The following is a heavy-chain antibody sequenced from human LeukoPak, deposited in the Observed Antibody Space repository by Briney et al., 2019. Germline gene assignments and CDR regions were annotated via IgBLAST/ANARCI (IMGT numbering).Heavy chain of an antibody. CDR1: GGSISSSNYY. CDR3: ARHNSSTSPDRY. Sequence: SETLSLTCTVSGGSISSSNYYWGWLRQPPGKGLEWIGSIYYSGSTYYNPSLKSRVTISVNTSKNQFSLKLSSVTAADTAVYYCARHNSSTSPDRYWGQGTLVTVSS. D-gene: IGHD2-2*01. J-gene: IGHJ4*02. CDR2: IYYSGST. V-gene: IGHV4-39*01.